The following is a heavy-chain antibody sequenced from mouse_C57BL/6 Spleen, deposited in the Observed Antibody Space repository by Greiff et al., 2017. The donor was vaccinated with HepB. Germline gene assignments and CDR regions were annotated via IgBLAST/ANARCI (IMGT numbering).Heavy chain of an antibody. J-gene: IGHJ2*01. V-gene: IGHV1-62-2*01. Sequence: QVQLKQSGAELVKPGASVKLSCKASGYTFTEYTIHWVKQRSGQGLEWIGWFYPGSGSIKYNEKFKDKATLTADKSSSTVYMELSRLTSEDSAVYFCARHEGSHRYGSSPFDYWGQGTTLTVSS. CDR2: FYPGSGSI. D-gene: IGHD1-1*01. CDR1: GYTFTEYT. CDR3: ARHEGSHRYGSSPFDY.